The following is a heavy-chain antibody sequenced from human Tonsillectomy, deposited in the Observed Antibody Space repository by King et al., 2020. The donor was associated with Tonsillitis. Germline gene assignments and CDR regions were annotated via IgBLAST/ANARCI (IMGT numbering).Heavy chain of an antibody. J-gene: IGHJ4*02. CDR1: GGSLSGYH. CDR3: ARGRIGVAGPLRLVTYFDS. V-gene: IGHV4-34*01. D-gene: IGHD6-19*01. CDR2: VSHTGGT. Sequence: VQLQQWGAGLVKPSETLSLTCGVYGGSLSGYHWSWIRQPPGKGLEWIGQVSHTGGTNYNPSRKSRVTTSIDTSKNQFSLKLTSMTAADTAVYYCARGRIGVAGPLRLVTYFDSWGQGTLVTVSS.